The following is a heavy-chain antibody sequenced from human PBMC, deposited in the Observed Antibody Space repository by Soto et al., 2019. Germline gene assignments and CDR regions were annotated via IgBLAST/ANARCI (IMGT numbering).Heavy chain of an antibody. D-gene: IGHD2-8*01. CDR1: GFTFSSYA. CDR2: ISGSGGST. Sequence: PGGSLRLSCVASGFTFSSYAMSWVRQAPGKGLEWVSAISGSGGSTYYADSVKGRFTISRDNSKNTLYLQMNSLRAEDTAVYYCAKFRNGPGAFDIWGQGTMVTVSS. CDR3: AKFRNGPGAFDI. J-gene: IGHJ3*02. V-gene: IGHV3-23*01.